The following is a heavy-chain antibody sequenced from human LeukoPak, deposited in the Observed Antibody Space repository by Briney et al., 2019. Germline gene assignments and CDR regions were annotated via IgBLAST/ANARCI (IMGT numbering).Heavy chain of an antibody. CDR2: ISSSSSYI. CDR1: GFTFSSYS. J-gene: IGHJ6*02. Sequence: GGSLRLSCAASGFTFSSYSMNWVRQAPGKGLEWVSSISSSSSYIYYADSVKGRFTISRDNAKNSLYLQVNSLRAEDTAVYYCARPRGSYGSGSYSYYYYGMDVWGQGTTVTVSS. CDR3: ARPRGSYGSGSYSYYYYGMDV. V-gene: IGHV3-21*01. D-gene: IGHD3-10*01.